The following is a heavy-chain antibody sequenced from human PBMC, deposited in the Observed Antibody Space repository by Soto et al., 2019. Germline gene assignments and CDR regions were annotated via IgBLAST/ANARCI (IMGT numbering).Heavy chain of an antibody. CDR3: GSREPFSCDSRDYCPF. V-gene: IGHV1-69*06. Sequence: SVKVSCKASGGTFSSYAISWVRQAPGQGLEWMGGIIPIFGTANYAQKFQGRVTITADKSTSTAYMELSSLRSEDTAVYYCGSREPFSCDSRDYCPFWGQGTLVTVSS. J-gene: IGHJ1*01. CDR2: IIPIFGTA. CDR1: GGTFSSYA. D-gene: IGHD3-22*01.